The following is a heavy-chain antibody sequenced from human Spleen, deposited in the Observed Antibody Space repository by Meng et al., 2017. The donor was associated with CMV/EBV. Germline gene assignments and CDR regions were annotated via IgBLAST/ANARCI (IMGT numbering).Heavy chain of an antibody. J-gene: IGHJ5*02. D-gene: IGHD3-16*01. CDR2: IYYSGST. CDR1: GGSISSSSYY. CDR3: ARDYLSWGGFDT. Sequence: GSLRLSCTVSGGSISSSSYYWGWILQPPGKGLEWIGRIYYSGSTYYNPSLKSRVTISVDTSKNQFSLKLSSVTAADTAVYYCARDYLSWGGFDTWGQGTLVTVSS. V-gene: IGHV4-39*07.